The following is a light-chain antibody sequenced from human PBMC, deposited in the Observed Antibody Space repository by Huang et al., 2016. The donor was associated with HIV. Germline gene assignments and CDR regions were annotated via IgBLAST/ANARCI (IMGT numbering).Light chain of an antibody. CDR3: QQYNNWPPST. Sequence: EIVMTQSPVTLSVSPGERATLSCRASQSVSSNLAWYQQKPGQAPRLLIYGASTRATGVPARFSGSGSGTEFTLTISSLQSEDFALYYCQQYNNWPPSTFGQGTRLEMK. V-gene: IGKV3-15*01. CDR1: QSVSSN. CDR2: GAS. J-gene: IGKJ5*01.